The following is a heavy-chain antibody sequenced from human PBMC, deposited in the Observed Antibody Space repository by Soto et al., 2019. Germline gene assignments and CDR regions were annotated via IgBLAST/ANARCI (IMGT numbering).Heavy chain of an antibody. D-gene: IGHD3-3*01. J-gene: IGHJ4*02. CDR3: ARGGGYDFWSGYYPRDIDF. V-gene: IGHV1-46*01. CDR2: INPSGGST. CDR1: GYTFTSYY. Sequence: ASVKVSCKASGYTFTSYYMHWVRQAPGQGLEWMGIINPSGGSTSYAQKFQGRVTMTRDTSTSTVHMELSSLRSEDTAVYYCARGGGYDFWSGYYPRDIDFPGQGTLVTVSS.